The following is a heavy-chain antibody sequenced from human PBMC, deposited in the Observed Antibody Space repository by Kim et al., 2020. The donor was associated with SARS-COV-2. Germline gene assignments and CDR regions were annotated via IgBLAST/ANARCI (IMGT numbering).Heavy chain of an antibody. J-gene: IGHJ4*02. CDR2: NYDSGST. V-gene: IGHV4-39*07. CDR1: GGSISSSSYY. Sequence: SETLSLTCTVSGGSISSSSYYWGWHRQPPGLGLVWIVSNYDSGSTYYNPSIKSRVTISVATSKNQFSLKLGTVTAAAADVYYCVGDNEIYYDSCVYPFGYGFDSWGQGTLVTVSS. D-gene: IGHD3-22*01. CDR3: VGDNEIYYDSCVYPFGYGFDS.